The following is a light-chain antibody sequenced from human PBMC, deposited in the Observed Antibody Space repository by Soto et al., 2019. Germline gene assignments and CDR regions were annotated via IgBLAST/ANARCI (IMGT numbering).Light chain of an antibody. CDR3: SSYTSSSTL. J-gene: IGLJ1*01. CDR1: SSDVGSYNY. V-gene: IGLV2-14*01. Sequence: QSALTQPASVSGSPGQSITISCTGTSSDVGSYNYVSWYQQHPGKAPKLMIYEVSDRPSGISSRFSGSKSGNTASLTISGLQTEEEADYYCSSYTSSSTLFGTGTKAPS. CDR2: EVS.